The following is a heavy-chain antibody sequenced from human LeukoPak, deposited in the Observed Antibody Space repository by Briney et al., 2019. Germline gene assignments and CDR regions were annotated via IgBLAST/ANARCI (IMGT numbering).Heavy chain of an antibody. Sequence: GGSLRLSCAASGFTFSSYDMHWVRQATGKGLEWVSAIGTAGDTYYPGSVKGRLTISRENAKNSLYLQMNSLRAGDTAVYYCARDGGSTSWGGYYFDYWGQGTLVTVSS. CDR3: ARDGGSTSWGGYYFDY. D-gene: IGHD2-2*01. J-gene: IGHJ4*02. CDR1: GFTFSSYD. V-gene: IGHV3-13*04. CDR2: IGTAGDT.